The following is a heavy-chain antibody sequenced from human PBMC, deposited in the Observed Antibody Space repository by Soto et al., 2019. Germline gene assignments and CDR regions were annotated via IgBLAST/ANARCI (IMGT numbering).Heavy chain of an antibody. D-gene: IGHD6-19*01. V-gene: IGHV3-30*18. Sequence: GGSLRLSCAASGFNFSSYVMHWVREAPGKGLEWVAVVSNDGSNKDYADSVKGRFTISRDNSKNTLYLQMNSLRAEDTAVYYCAKVLLTYTSGWYHHYFDYWGQGTLVTVSS. CDR2: VSNDGSNK. CDR1: GFNFSSYV. J-gene: IGHJ4*02. CDR3: AKVLLTYTSGWYHHYFDY.